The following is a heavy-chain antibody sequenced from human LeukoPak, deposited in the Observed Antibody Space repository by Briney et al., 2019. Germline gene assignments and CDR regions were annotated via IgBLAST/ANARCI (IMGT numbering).Heavy chain of an antibody. Sequence: SETLSLTCTVSGGSISSSSYYWGWIRQPPGKGLEWIGSIYYSGSTYYNPSLKSRVTISVDTSKNQFSLKLSSVTAADTAVYYCARGEMATRTFGYWGQGTLVTVSS. V-gene: IGHV4-39*07. CDR3: ARGEMATRTFGY. D-gene: IGHD5-24*01. CDR1: GGSISSSSYY. J-gene: IGHJ4*02. CDR2: IYYSGST.